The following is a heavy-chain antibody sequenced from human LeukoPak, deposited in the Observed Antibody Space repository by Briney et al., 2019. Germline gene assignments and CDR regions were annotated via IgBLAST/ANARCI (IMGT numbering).Heavy chain of an antibody. CDR2: INWNGGRT. CDR3: ARDLILTGYYDY. CDR1: GFTFSTYG. V-gene: IGHV3-20*04. Sequence: GGSLRLSCAASGFTFSTYGMDWVRQAPGKGLEWVSGINWNGGRTGYADSMKGRFIISRDNSKNTLYLQMDSLRAEDTAVYYCARDLILTGYYDYWGQGTLVTVSS. J-gene: IGHJ4*02. D-gene: IGHD3-9*01.